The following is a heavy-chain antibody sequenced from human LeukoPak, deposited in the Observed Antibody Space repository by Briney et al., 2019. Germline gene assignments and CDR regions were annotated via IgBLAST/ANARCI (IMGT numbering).Heavy chain of an antibody. D-gene: IGHD3-10*01. V-gene: IGHV3-9*01. CDR1: GFTFDDYA. J-gene: IGHJ4*02. CDR3: AKDGDDYLDY. CDR2: ISWNSGSI. Sequence: GGSLRLSCAASGFTFDDYAMHWVRQAPGKGLEWVSGISWNSGSIGYADSVKGRFTISRDNAKNSLYLQMNSLRAEDTALYYCAKDGDDYLDYWGQGTLVTVSP.